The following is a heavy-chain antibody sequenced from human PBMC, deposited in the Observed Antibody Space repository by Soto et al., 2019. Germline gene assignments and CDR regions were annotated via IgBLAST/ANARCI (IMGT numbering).Heavy chain of an antibody. V-gene: IGHV3-33*01. CDR3: ARDPYSSGWYKWRYFDL. CDR1: GFTFSSYG. CDR2: IWYDGSNK. Sequence: QVQLVESGGGVVQPGRSLRLSCAASGFTFSSYGMHWVRQAPGKGLEWVAVIWYDGSNKYYADSVKGRFTISRDNSKNTLYLQMNSLRAEDTAVYYCARDPYSSGWYKWRYFDLWGRGTLVTVSS. J-gene: IGHJ2*01. D-gene: IGHD6-19*01.